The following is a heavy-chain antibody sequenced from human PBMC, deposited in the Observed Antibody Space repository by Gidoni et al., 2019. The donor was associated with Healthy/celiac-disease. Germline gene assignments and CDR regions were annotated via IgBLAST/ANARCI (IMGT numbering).Heavy chain of an antibody. CDR3: AREGGGPVVSVGTGAFDI. CDR2: IYYSGST. Sequence: QVQLQESGPGLVKPSETLSLTCTVSGGSISSYYWSWIRQPPGKGLEWIGYIYYSGSTNYNPSLKSRVTISVDTSKNQFSLKLSSVTAADTAVYYCAREGGGPVVSVGTGAFDIWGQGTMVTVSS. CDR1: GGSISSYY. V-gene: IGHV4-59*01. D-gene: IGHD1-26*01. J-gene: IGHJ3*02.